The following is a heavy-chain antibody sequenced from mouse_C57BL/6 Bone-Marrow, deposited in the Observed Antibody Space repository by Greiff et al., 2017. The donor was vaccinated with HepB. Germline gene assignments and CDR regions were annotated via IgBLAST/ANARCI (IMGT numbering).Heavy chain of an antibody. D-gene: IGHD5-2*01. CDR3: ARKNTDYFDY. CDR1: GYTFTSYW. J-gene: IGHJ2*01. V-gene: IGHV1-59*01. Sequence: QVQLQQPGAELVRPGTSVKLSCKASGYTFTSYWMHWVKQRPGQGLEWIGVIDPSDSYTNYNQKFKGKATLTVETSSSTAYMQLSSLTSEDSAVYYCARKNTDYFDYWGQGTTLTVSS. CDR2: IDPSDSYT.